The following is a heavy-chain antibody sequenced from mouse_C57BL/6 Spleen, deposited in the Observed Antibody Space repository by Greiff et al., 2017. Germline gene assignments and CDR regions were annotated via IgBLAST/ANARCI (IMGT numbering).Heavy chain of an antibody. D-gene: IGHD4-1*01. V-gene: IGHV2-2*01. Sequence: VQLQESGPGLVQPSQSLSITCTVSGFSLTSYGVHWVRQSPGKGLEWLGVIWSGGSTDYNAAFISSMSISKDNSKSQVFFKMNGPEADDTAIYYCARPWGPWGQGTTLTVSS. CDR2: IWSGGST. CDR1: GFSLTSYG. CDR3: ARPWGP. J-gene: IGHJ2*01.